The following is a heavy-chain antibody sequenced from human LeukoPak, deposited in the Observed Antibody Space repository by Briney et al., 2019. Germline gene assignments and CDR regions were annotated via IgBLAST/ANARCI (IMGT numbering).Heavy chain of an antibody. V-gene: IGHV4-39*07. D-gene: IGHD3/OR15-3a*01. CDR2: IYHSGST. CDR1: SGSISSSSYY. J-gene: IGHJ5*02. CDR3: ARIGRASDNWFDP. Sequence: SETLSLTCTVSSGSISSSSYYWGWIRQPPGKGLEWIGSIYHSGSTYYNPSLKSRVTISVDTSKNQFSLKLSSVTAADTAVYYCARIGRASDNWFDPWGQGTLVTVSS.